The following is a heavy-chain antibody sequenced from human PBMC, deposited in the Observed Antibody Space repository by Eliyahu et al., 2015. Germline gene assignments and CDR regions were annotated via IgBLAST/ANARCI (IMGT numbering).Heavy chain of an antibody. J-gene: IGHJ3*02. CDR2: ISSSGSTI. Sequence: QVQLVESGGGLVKPGGSLRXXCAAXGFXXSDYYMSWIRQAPGKGLEWVSYISSSGSTIYYADSVKGRFTISRDNAKNSLYLQMNSLRAEDTAVYYCARVTNYEAFDIWGQGTMVTVSS. V-gene: IGHV3-11*01. CDR3: ARVTNYEAFDI. D-gene: IGHD2-8*01. CDR1: GFXXSDYY.